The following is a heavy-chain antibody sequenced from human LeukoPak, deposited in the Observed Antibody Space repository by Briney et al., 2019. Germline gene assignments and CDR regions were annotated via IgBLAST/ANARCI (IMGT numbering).Heavy chain of an antibody. V-gene: IGHV1-46*01. CDR3: ARGRWRSGYYPPGGY. Sequence: ASVKVSCKASGYTFTSYYMHWVRQAPGQGLEWMGIINPSGGSTSYAQKFQGRVTMTRDTPTSTVYMELSSLRSEDTAVYYYARGRWRSGYYPPGGYWGQGTLVTVSS. J-gene: IGHJ4*02. CDR1: GYTFTSYY. D-gene: IGHD3-3*01. CDR2: INPSGGST.